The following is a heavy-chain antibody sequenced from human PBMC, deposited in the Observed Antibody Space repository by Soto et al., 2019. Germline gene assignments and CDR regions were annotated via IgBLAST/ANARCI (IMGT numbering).Heavy chain of an antibody. CDR2: IGESGTPT. Sequence: EVQLLESGGGLVQPGGSLRLSCAASGVTFSSYAMKWVRQAPGKGLEWVSLIGESGTPTYYADSVKGRFTISRDKSGNTLFLEMYSLRAEDTAVYYCARYIPGVRYYGMDVWGQGTTVTVSS. CDR1: GVTFSSYA. V-gene: IGHV3-23*01. CDR3: ARYIPGVRYYGMDV. D-gene: IGHD2-2*01. J-gene: IGHJ6*02.